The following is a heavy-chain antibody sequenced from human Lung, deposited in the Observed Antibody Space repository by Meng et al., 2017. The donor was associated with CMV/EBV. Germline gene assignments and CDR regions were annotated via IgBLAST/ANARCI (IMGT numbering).Heavy chain of an antibody. D-gene: IGHD6-19*01. Sequence: LKWLGPGLVKPSGTLSFHFADPGGSISSSNWWSWVRQTPGKGLEWIGEIYHSGSTNYNPSLKSRVTISVDKSKNQFSLNLSSVTAADTAVYYCARVGQWLPIDYWGQGTLVTVSS. CDR2: IYHSGST. CDR1: GGSISSSNW. CDR3: ARVGQWLPIDY. V-gene: IGHV4-4*02. J-gene: IGHJ4*02.